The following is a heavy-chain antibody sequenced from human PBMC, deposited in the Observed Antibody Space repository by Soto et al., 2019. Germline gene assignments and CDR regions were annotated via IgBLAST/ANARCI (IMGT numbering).Heavy chain of an antibody. CDR1: GFSFSNYG. Sequence: SGGSLRLSCAASGFSFSNYGMHWVRQAPGKGLEWMAVISNEGSNKYYADSVKGRFTISRDNSKDTLFLQMNSLRGEDTAIYYCAKVIRADSTSSNFYYYSGMDVWGQGTTVTVSS. CDR3: AKVIRADSTSSNFYYYSGMDV. CDR2: ISNEGSNK. J-gene: IGHJ6*02. D-gene: IGHD6-6*01. V-gene: IGHV3-30*18.